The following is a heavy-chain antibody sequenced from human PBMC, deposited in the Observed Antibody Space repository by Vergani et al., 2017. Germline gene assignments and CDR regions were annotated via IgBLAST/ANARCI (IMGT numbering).Heavy chain of an antibody. D-gene: IGHD3-22*01. CDR2: IYPGDSDT. CDR1: GYSFTSYW. J-gene: IGHJ4*02. CDR3: AIQRGTYYYDSGGYTFSLREYYFDD. V-gene: IGHV5-51*01. Sequence: EVQLVQSGAEVKKPGESLRISCKGSGYSFTSYWIGWVRQMPGKGLEWMGIIYPGDSDTRYSPSFQGQVTISADKSISTAYLRWSSVKASDTAMYYCAIQRGTYYYDSGGYTFSLREYYFDDWGQGTLVTVSS.